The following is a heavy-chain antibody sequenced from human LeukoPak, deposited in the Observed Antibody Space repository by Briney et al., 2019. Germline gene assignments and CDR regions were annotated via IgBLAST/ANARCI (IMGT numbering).Heavy chain of an antibody. Sequence: PSETLSLTCTASGGSISSSSYYWGWIRQPPGKGLEWIGSIYYSGSTYYNPSLKSRVTISVDTSRNQISLKLLSVTAADTAVYFCARLWSGYRPPDYWGQGTLVTVSS. J-gene: IGHJ4*02. V-gene: IGHV4-39*01. CDR1: GGSISSSSYY. CDR3: ARLWSGYRPPDY. CDR2: IYYSGST. D-gene: IGHD3-3*01.